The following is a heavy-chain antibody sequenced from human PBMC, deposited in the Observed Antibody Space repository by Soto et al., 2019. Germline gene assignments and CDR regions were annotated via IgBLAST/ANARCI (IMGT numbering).Heavy chain of an antibody. V-gene: IGHV3-49*03. CDR1: GFTFRDYA. Sequence: EVQLVESGGGLAEPGRSLRLSCATSGFTFRDYAMNWFGQAPGKGLEWVGLIRNKAYRGTTEYAPSVRGRFTLSRDDFKDIAYLQMDSLKVEDTAVYYCSRAPVHLPTVTTGYFGMDVWGQGTTVTVSS. D-gene: IGHD4-17*01. J-gene: IGHJ6*02. CDR3: SRAPVHLPTVTTGYFGMDV. CDR2: IRNKAYRGTT.